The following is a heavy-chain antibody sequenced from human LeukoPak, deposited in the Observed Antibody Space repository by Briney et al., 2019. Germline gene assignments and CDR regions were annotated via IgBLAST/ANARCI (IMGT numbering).Heavy chain of an antibody. J-gene: IGHJ3*02. CDR1: GDSISTSNNY. CDR2: IYYSGRT. V-gene: IGHV4-39*07. CDR3: ASSARPRLVTPDAFDI. Sequence: PSETLSLTCTVSGDSISTSNNYWGWVRQPPGERLEWLGSIYYSGRTYYNPSLKSRVTVSVDTSKNQFSLKLSSVTAADTAVYYCASSARPRLVTPDAFDIWGQGTMVTVSS. D-gene: IGHD3-9*01.